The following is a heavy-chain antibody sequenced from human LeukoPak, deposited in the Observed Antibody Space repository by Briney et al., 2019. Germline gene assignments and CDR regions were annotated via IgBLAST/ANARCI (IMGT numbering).Heavy chain of an antibody. CDR2: IYYSGST. CDR1: GGSISSYY. D-gene: IGHD3-3*01. CDR3: ARVSPLYDFWSGQPDL. V-gene: IGHV4-59*01. J-gene: IGHJ4*02. Sequence: KPSETLSLTCTVSGGSISSYYWSWIRQPPGKGLEWSGYIYYSGSTNYNPSHKSRVTISVDTSKNQFSLKLSSVTAADTAVYYCARVSPLYDFWSGQPDLWGQGTLVTVSS.